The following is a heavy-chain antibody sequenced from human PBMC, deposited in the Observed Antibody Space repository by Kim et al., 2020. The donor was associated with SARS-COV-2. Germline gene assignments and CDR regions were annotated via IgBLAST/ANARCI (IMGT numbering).Heavy chain of an antibody. CDR1: GFTFSSYA. Sequence: GGSLRLSCAASGFTFSSYAMSWVRQAPGKGLEWVSAISGSGGSTYYADSVKGRFTISRDNSKNTLYLQMNSLRAEDTAVYYCAKFEGGYYDSTTPAYYFDYWGQGTLVTVSS. D-gene: IGHD3-22*01. J-gene: IGHJ4*02. CDR2: ISGSGGST. V-gene: IGHV3-23*01. CDR3: AKFEGGYYDSTTPAYYFDY.